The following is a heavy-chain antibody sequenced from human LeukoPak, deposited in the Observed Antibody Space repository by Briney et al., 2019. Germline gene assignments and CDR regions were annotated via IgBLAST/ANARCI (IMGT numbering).Heavy chain of an antibody. V-gene: IGHV3-23*01. CDR3: AKDRFYGSGTANWYYGMDV. Sequence: GGSLRLSCAASGFTFSTYAMTWVRQAPGKGLEWVSGISGSGSSTFYADSVKGRFTISRDNSKNTVDLQMKSLRAEDMAEYYCAKDRFYGSGTANWYYGMDVWGQGTTVTVSS. CDR1: GFTFSTYA. CDR2: ISGSGSST. D-gene: IGHD3-10*01. J-gene: IGHJ6*02.